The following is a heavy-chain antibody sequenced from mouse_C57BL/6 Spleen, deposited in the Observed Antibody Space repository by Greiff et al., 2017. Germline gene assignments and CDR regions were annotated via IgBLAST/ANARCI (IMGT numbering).Heavy chain of an antibody. Sequence: EVQLVESGGGLVKPGGSLKLSCAASGFTFSDYGMHWVRQAPEKGLEWVAYISSGSSTIYYADTVKGRFTISRDNAKNTLFLQMTSLRSEDTAMYYCARKRNGSSYNYAMDYWGQGTSVTVSS. J-gene: IGHJ4*01. CDR1: GFTFSDYG. V-gene: IGHV5-17*01. D-gene: IGHD1-1*01. CDR2: ISSGSSTI. CDR3: ARKRNGSSYNYAMDY.